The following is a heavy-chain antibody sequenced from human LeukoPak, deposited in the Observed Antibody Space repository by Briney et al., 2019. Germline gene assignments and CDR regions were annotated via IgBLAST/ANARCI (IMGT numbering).Heavy chain of an antibody. CDR2: INHSGST. J-gene: IGHJ4*02. D-gene: IGHD3-16*01. CDR1: GGSCSGYY. Sequence: SETLSLTCAVYGGSCSGYYWSWIRQPPGKGLEWIGEINHSGSTNYNPSLKSRVTISVDTSKSQFSLKLSSVTAADTAVYYCARGSYDYIWGSYSHLRHGFDYWGQGTLVTVSS. V-gene: IGHV4-34*01. CDR3: ARGSYDYIWGSYSHLRHGFDY.